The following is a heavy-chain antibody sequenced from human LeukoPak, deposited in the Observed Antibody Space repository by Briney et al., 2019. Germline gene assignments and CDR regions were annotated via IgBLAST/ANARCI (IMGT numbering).Heavy chain of an antibody. J-gene: IGHJ6*02. D-gene: IGHD2/OR15-2a*01. CDR2: INGDGSVT. Sequence: GGSLRLSCAVSGFTLSNYWVHWVRQVPGKGLVWVSRINGDGSVTSYADSVKGRFTISRDNAKNTLFLQMSSLRAEDTAVYYCVRGPSTTLSRGMMSHGLDVWGQGTTVTVSS. CDR1: GFTLSNYW. CDR3: VRGPSTTLSRGMMSHGLDV. V-gene: IGHV3-74*01.